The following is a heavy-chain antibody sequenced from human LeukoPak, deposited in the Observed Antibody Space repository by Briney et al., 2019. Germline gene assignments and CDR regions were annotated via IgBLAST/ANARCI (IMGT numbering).Heavy chain of an antibody. D-gene: IGHD6-13*01. CDR2: IYYSGST. CDR1: GVSISSGGYY. CDR3: ARESFQQLIYGMDV. J-gene: IGHJ6*02. V-gene: IGHV4-31*03. Sequence: NTSQTLSFTGTVSGVSISSGGYYWSWIRQHPGKGLEWIGYIYYSGSTYYNPSLKSRVTISVDTSKNQFSLKLSSVTAADTAVYYCARESFQQLIYGMDVWGQGTTVTVSS.